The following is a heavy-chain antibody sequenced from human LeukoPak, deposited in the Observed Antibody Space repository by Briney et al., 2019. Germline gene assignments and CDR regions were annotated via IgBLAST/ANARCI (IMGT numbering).Heavy chain of an antibody. V-gene: IGHV4-38-2*02. Sequence: PSETLSLTCTVSGYSISSGYYWSWIRQPPGKGLEWIGEINHRGSTNYNPSLKSRVTMSVDTSKNQFSLRLNSVTAADTAVCYCARGNLWDYRRYYYYMDVWGKGTTVTVSS. CDR3: ARGNLWDYRRYYYYMDV. D-gene: IGHD4-11*01. J-gene: IGHJ6*03. CDR2: INHRGST. CDR1: GYSISSGYY.